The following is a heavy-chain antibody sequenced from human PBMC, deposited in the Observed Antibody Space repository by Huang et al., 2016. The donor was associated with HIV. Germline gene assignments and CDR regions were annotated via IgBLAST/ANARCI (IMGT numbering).Heavy chain of an antibody. CDR2: LYHSGTT. CDR3: AAHGRIVGIPAAPLRFDP. CDR1: GGSISSSSYY. J-gene: IGHJ5*02. Sequence: QLQLQESGPGLVKTSETLSLTCTVSGGSISSSSYYWGWIRQPPGKGLEWIWRLYHSGTTYYKRSLQCRVTMSVDTSRTHFSLKLSSVTSADTAVYYCAAHGRIVGIPAAPLRFDPWGQGTLVTVSS. V-gene: IGHV4-39*01. D-gene: IGHD6-13*01.